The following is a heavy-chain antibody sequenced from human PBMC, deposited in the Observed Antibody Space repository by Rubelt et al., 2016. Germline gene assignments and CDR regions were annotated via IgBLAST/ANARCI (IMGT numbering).Heavy chain of an antibody. CDR1: GGSISSYY. CDR3: ARQLYSGSYYIDY. J-gene: IGHJ4*02. Sequence: QVQLQESGPGLVKPSETLSLTCTVSGGSISSYYWSWIRQPPGKGLEWIGYIYYSGSTNYNPSLKSRVTISVDTSKIQFSLKLSSVTAADTALYYCARQLYSGSYYIDYWGQGTLVTVSS. CDR2: IYYSGST. D-gene: IGHD1-26*01. V-gene: IGHV4-59*08.